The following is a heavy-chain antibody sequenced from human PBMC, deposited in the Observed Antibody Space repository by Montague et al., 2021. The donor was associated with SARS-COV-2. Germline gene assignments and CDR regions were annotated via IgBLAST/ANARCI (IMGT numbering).Heavy chain of an antibody. V-gene: IGHV4-34*01. CDR1: GGSFSGYY. CDR3: ARGGTVTTFYYYYYGMDV. Sequence: SETLSLICAVYGGSFSGYYWSWIRQPPGKGLEWIGEINHSGSTNYNPSLKSRVTISVDTSKNQFSLKLSSVTAADTAVYYCARGGTVTTFYYYYYGMDVWGQGTTVTVFS. CDR2: INHSGST. J-gene: IGHJ6*02. D-gene: IGHD4-17*01.